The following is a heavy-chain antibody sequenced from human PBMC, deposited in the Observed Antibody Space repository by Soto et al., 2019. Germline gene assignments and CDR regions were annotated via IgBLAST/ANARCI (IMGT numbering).Heavy chain of an antibody. D-gene: IGHD7-27*01. V-gene: IGHV1-2*02. J-gene: IGHJ5*02. CDR1: GYSFTGYD. CDR2: IIPHSGET. CDR3: ARETDGFTNGADDL. Sequence: QVQLVQSGAEVKRPGASVKVSCKASGYSFTGYDMHWVRQAPGQVLEWMGWIIPHSGETNYAQKFKARVTLTRDTSMSTADMQLSGLTSDDTAVYYCARETDGFTNGADDLWGQRTVVTVSS.